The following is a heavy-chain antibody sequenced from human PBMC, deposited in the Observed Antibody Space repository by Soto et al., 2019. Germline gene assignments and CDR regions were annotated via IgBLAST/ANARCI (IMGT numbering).Heavy chain of an antibody. CDR2: IYPGDSDT. CDR1: GYSFTSYW. J-gene: IGHJ6*02. CDR3: ARQKGYEIAAAGYYYYYGMDV. D-gene: IGHD6-13*01. Sequence: GESLKISCKGSGYSFTSYWIGWVRQMPGKGLEWMGIIYPGDSDTRYSPSFQGQVTISADKSISTAYLQWSSLKASDTAMYYCARQKGYEIAAAGYYYYYGMDVWGQGTTVTVSS. V-gene: IGHV5-51*01.